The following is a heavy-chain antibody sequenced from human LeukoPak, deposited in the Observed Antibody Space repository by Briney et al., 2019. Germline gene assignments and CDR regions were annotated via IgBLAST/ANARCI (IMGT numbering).Heavy chain of an antibody. D-gene: IGHD3-22*01. V-gene: IGHV3-7*01. CDR1: GFTFSSYW. J-gene: IGHJ1*01. Sequence: GGSLRLSCAASGFTFSSYWMSWVRQAPGKGLEWVANIKQDGSEKYYVDSVKGRFTISRDNAKNSLYLKMNSLRAEDAAVYYCAGYDSSGYYYVYFQHWGQGTLVTVSS. CDR3: AGYDSSGYYYVYFQH. CDR2: IKQDGSEK.